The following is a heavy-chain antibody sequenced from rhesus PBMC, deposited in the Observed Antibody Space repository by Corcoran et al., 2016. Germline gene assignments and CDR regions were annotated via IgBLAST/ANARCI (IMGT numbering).Heavy chain of an antibody. CDR1: GGSISSNY. V-gene: IGHV4-160*01. D-gene: IGHD4-23*01. CDR2: IYGRGGST. Sequence: QVQLQESGPGLVKPSETLSLTCAVSGGSISSNYWSWIRQAPGKGPEWIGRIYGRGGSTDYNPSHKSRVTISTGTSKNQFSLKLSSVTAADTAVYYCARGSNYRRAPYYFDYWGQGVLVTVSS. CDR3: ARGSNYRRAPYYFDY. J-gene: IGHJ4*01.